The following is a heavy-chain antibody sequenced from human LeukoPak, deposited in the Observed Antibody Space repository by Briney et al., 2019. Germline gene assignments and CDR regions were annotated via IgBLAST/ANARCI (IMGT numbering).Heavy chain of an antibody. Sequence: GGSLRLSCAASGFTFDDYAMHWVRQVPGKGLEWVAGISWNSGIIVYADSVKGRFTISRDSAKNSLYPQMNSLRPEDTALYYCAKVAAYSSGWYDSWGQGTLVTVSS. V-gene: IGHV3-9*01. CDR1: GFTFDDYA. D-gene: IGHD6-19*01. CDR2: ISWNSGII. J-gene: IGHJ5*01. CDR3: AKVAAYSSGWYDS.